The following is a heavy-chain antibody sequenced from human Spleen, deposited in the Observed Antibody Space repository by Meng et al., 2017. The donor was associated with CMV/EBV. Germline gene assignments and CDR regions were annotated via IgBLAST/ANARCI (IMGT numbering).Heavy chain of an antibody. CDR2: IYSGGSST. V-gene: IGHV3-23*03. CDR1: GFTFDDYG. Sequence: LSLTCAASGFTFDDYGMSWVRQAPGKGLEWVSLIYSGGSSTYYADSVKGRFTISRDNSKNTLYLQMSGLRAEDTAVYYCESHSSSWDFDSWGQGTLVTVSS. J-gene: IGHJ4*02. CDR3: ESHSSSWDFDS. D-gene: IGHD6-13*01.